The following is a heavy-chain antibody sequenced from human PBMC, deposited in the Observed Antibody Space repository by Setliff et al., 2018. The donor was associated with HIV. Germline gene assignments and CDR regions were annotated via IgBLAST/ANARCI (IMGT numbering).Heavy chain of an antibody. Sequence: SETLSLTCAVYGGSFSGCYWSWIRQPPGKGLEWIGEINHSGSTNYNPSLKSRVTISVDTSKNQFSLKLSSVTAADTAVYYCARGPLLLYYWGQGTLVTVSS. J-gene: IGHJ4*02. CDR1: GGSFSGCY. CDR2: INHSGST. CDR3: ARGPLLLYY. V-gene: IGHV4-34*01. D-gene: IGHD2-15*01.